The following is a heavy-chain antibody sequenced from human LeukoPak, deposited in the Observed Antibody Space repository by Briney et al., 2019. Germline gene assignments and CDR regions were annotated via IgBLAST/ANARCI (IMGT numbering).Heavy chain of an antibody. V-gene: IGHV3-21*04. CDR2: ISSSSSYI. Sequence: GGSLRLSCAASGFTFSSYSMNWVRQAPGKGLEWVSSISSSSSYIYYADSVKGRFTISRDNARNSLYLQMNSLRSEDTAVYYCARESFPNTMVRGVMRLPFDPWGQGTLVTVSS. CDR3: ARESFPNTMVRGVMRLPFDP. J-gene: IGHJ5*02. D-gene: IGHD3-10*01. CDR1: GFTFSSYS.